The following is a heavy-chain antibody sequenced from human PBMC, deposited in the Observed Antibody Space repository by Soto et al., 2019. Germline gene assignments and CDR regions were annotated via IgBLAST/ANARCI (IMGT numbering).Heavy chain of an antibody. J-gene: IGHJ4*02. V-gene: IGHV4-39*01. D-gene: IGHD2-15*01. Sequence: QLQLQESGPGLVKPSETLSLTCVVSGGSISSSSYYWDWIRQPPGKGLEWIGTIYYSGTSNYNPSLKSRVTTSVDTSKNQFSLKLTSVTAADTAVYYCARHAIGVVVPAAIRNWGQGSLVTVSS. CDR1: GGSISSSSYY. CDR3: ARHAIGVVVPAAIRN. CDR2: IYYSGTS.